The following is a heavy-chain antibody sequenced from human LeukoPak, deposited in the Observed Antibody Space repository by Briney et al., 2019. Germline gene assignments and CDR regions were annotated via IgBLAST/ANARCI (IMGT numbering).Heavy chain of an antibody. Sequence: GASVKVSCKASGYTFTSYGISWVRQAPGQGLEWMGIINPSGGSTSYAQKFQGRVTMTRDMSTSTVYMELSSRRSEDTAVYYCARAATAMDTDAFDIWGQGTMVTVSS. J-gene: IGHJ3*02. V-gene: IGHV1-46*01. D-gene: IGHD5-18*01. CDR3: ARAATAMDTDAFDI. CDR1: GYTFTSYG. CDR2: INPSGGST.